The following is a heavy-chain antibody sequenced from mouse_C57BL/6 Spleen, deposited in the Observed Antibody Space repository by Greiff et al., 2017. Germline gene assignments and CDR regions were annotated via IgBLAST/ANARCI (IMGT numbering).Heavy chain of an antibody. V-gene: IGHV3-6*01. CDR2: ISYDGSN. D-gene: IGHD2-4*01. CDR1: GYSITSGYY. Sequence: EVHLVESGPGLVKPSQSLSLTCSVTGYSITSGYYWNWIRQFPGNKLEWMGYISYDGSNNYNPSLKNRISITRDTSKNQFFLKLNSVTTEDTATYYCARGIYYDNYYAMDYWGQGTSVTVSS. J-gene: IGHJ4*01. CDR3: ARGIYYDNYYAMDY.